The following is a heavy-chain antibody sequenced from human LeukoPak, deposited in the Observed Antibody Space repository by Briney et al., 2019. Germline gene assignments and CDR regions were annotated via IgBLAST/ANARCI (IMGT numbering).Heavy chain of an antibody. J-gene: IGHJ6*03. CDR3: AKSDGSGTNYYYYYMDV. CDR1: GFTFSSYV. CDR2: IRYDESNK. Sequence: GGPLRLSCAASGFTFSSYVMHWVRQAPGKGLEWVSFIRYDESNKTYADSVKGRFTISRDNSNNTLYLQMNSLRAEDTAVYYCAKSDGSGTNYYYYYMDVWGKGTTVTISS. V-gene: IGHV3-30*02. D-gene: IGHD3-10*01.